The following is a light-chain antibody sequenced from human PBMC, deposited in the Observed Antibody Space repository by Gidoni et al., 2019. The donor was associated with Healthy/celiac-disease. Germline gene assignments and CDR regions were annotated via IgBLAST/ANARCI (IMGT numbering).Light chain of an antibody. V-gene: IGLV2-14*01. CDR1: STDVGAYHY. CDR2: EVS. J-gene: IGLJ2*01. CDR3: SSYTSSSVV. Sequence: QSALTQPASVSGSPGQSIIISCTGTSTDVGAYHYVSWYQQHPGKAPKLMIYEVSNRPSGVSNRFSGSKSGNTASLTISGLQAEDEADYYCSSYTSSSVVFGGGTRLTVL.